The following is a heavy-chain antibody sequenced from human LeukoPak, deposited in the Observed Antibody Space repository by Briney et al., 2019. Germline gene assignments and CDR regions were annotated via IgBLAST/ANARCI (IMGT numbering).Heavy chain of an antibody. CDR2: INAANGNT. J-gene: IGHJ4*02. CDR3: ARAGGYSYGSDEWGNQYYFDY. V-gene: IGHV1-3*01. D-gene: IGHD5-18*01. Sequence: GASVKVSCKTSGFIFTTYTMHWVRQAPGQRLEWMGWINAANGNTQYSQKFQGRVTMTRDTSISTAYMELSRLRSDDTAVYYCARAGGYSYGSDEWGNQYYFDYWGQGTLVTVSS. CDR1: GFIFTTYT.